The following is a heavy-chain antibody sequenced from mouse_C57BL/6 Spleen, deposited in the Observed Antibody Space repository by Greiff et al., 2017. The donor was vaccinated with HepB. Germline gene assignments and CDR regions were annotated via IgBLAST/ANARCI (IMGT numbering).Heavy chain of an antibody. CDR2: IFPGSGST. D-gene: IGHD2-12*01. Sequence: VQLQQSGPELVKPGASVKISCKASGYTFTDYYINWVKQRPGQGLEWIGWIFPGSGSTYYNEKFKGKATLTVDKSSSTAYMLLSSLTSEDSAVYFCARSGVVTIAAYAMDYWGQGTSVTVSS. J-gene: IGHJ4*01. CDR1: GYTFTDYY. CDR3: ARSGVVTIAAYAMDY. V-gene: IGHV1-75*01.